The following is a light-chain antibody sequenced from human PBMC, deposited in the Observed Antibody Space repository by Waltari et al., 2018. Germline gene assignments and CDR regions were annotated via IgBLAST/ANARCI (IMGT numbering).Light chain of an antibody. CDR1: SFTIGRNY. CDR2: RHN. J-gene: IGLJ3*02. CDR3: AAWDDSRSGRV. V-gene: IGLV1-47*01. Sequence: QSVLTQPPSASGTPGQRVNISRSGSSFTIGRNYVYWYQQRPGTAPKLLSYRHNQRPSGVPDRVSGSKSGPSAAVAISGRRSEDEAYYYCAAWDDSRSGRVFGGGTKLTVL.